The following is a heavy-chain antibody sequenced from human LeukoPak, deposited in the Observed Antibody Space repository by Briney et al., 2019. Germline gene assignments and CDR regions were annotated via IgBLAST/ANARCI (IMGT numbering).Heavy chain of an antibody. CDR2: ISSSSSYI. D-gene: IGHD2-15*01. Sequence: SGGSLRLSCAASGFTFSSYSMNWVRQATGKGLEWVSSISSSSSYIYYADSVKGRFTISRDNAKNSLYLQMNSLRAEDTAVYYCAREGYCSGGSCYVLDYWGQGTLVTVSS. CDR1: GFTFSSYS. J-gene: IGHJ4*02. V-gene: IGHV3-21*01. CDR3: AREGYCSGGSCYVLDY.